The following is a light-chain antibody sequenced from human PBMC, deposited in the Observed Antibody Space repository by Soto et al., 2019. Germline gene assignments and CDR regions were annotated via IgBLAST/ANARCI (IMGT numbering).Light chain of an antibody. CDR2: DAS. CDR3: QQEWT. CDR1: QSVSIW. J-gene: IGKJ1*01. Sequence: DIHFTQSPSTLSSSVVDRFTITCRASQSVSIWLAWYRQKPGKAPEVLVWDASSLQRGVPSRFSGSGSGTEFTLTISSLQPDDFATYYCQQEWTFGQGTKVDIK. V-gene: IGKV1-5*01.